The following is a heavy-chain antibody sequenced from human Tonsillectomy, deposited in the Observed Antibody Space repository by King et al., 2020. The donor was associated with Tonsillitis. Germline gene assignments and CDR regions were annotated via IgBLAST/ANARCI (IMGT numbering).Heavy chain of an antibody. CDR2: IFVEDSDT. J-gene: IGHJ4*02. CDR3: ATEWAHDGFDY. CDR1: GYTSTNYW. V-gene: IGHV5-51*03. D-gene: IGHD1-26*01. Sequence: MQLVQSGAEVKKPGESLKLSCKASGYTSTNYWIGWVRQMPGKGLEWMGIIFVEDSDTRYSPSFQGQVTISADKSTSTAYLQWRSLTSSDTAIYYCATEWAHDGFDYWGQGTQVTVSS.